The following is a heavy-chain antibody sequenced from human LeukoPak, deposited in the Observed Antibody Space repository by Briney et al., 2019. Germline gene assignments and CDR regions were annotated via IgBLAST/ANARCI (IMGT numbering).Heavy chain of an antibody. V-gene: IGHV3-53*01. CDR2: IYSGGRT. CDR3: ARGEGLFDY. Sequence: GGSLRLSCSASGFTASSIYMSWVRQAPGKGLEWVSVIYSGGRTKYADSVKGRFTISRDNSKNTLYLQMNSLRAEDTAVYYCARGEGLFDYWGQGTLVTVSS. J-gene: IGHJ4*02. CDR1: GFTASSIY.